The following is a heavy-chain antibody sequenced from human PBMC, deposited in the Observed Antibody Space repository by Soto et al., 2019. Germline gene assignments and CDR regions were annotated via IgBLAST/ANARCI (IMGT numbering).Heavy chain of an antibody. Sequence: VKVSCKASGGTFSSYTISWVRQAPGQGLEWMGRIIPILGIANYAQKFQGRVTITADKSTSTAYMELSSLRSEDTAVYYCARDPYYYDSSGCISYFDYWGQGTLVTVSS. D-gene: IGHD3-22*01. CDR2: IIPILGIA. CDR1: GGTFSSYT. J-gene: IGHJ4*02. CDR3: ARDPYYYDSSGCISYFDY. V-gene: IGHV1-69*04.